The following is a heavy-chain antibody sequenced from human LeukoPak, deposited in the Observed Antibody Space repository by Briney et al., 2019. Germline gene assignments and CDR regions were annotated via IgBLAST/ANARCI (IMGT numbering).Heavy chain of an antibody. Sequence: PGGSLRLSCAASGFTFSSYSMNWVRQAPGKGLEWVSSISSSSSYIYYADSVKGRFTISRDNAKNSLYLQMNSLRAEDTAVYYCARETYCSGGSCYKGNAFDIWGQGTMVTVSS. J-gene: IGHJ3*02. V-gene: IGHV3-21*01. D-gene: IGHD2-15*01. CDR2: ISSSSSYI. CDR3: ARETYCSGGSCYKGNAFDI. CDR1: GFTFSSYS.